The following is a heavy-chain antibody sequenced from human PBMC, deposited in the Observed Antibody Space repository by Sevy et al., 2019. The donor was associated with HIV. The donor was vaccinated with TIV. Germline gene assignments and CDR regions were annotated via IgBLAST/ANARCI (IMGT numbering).Heavy chain of an antibody. CDR3: TIPRGSHWYEGTGGYFDL. J-gene: IGHJ2*01. Sequence: SESLSLTCTVSGGSISRSSYYWGWIRQPPGKGLEWIGSIYSTGSTSYNPSLKSRVTLSADTSKNQFSLKLDSVSAADTAVYYCTIPRGSHWYEGTGGYFDLWGRGALVTVSS. V-gene: IGHV4-39*01. CDR1: GGSISRSSYY. D-gene: IGHD6-19*01. CDR2: IYSTGST.